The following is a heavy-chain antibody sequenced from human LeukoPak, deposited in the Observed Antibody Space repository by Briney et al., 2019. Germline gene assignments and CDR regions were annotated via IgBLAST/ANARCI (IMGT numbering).Heavy chain of an antibody. CDR3: ARDKAGGYGDYYYYGMDV. Sequence: GGSLRLSCAASGFTFSSYWMSWVRQAPGKGLEWVANIKQDGSEKYYVDSVKGRFTISRDNAKNSLYLQMNSLRAEDTAVYYYARDKAGGYGDYYYYGMDVWGQGTRVTVSS. CDR1: GFTFSSYW. J-gene: IGHJ6*02. CDR2: IKQDGSEK. D-gene: IGHD5-12*01. V-gene: IGHV3-7*01.